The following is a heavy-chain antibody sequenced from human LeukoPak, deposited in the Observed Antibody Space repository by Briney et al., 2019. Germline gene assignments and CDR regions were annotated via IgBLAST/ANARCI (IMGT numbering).Heavy chain of an antibody. CDR1: GFTFSSYS. V-gene: IGHV3-21*01. CDR2: ISSGSSYI. D-gene: IGHD6-19*01. Sequence: GGSLRLSCAASGFTFSSYSMDWVRQAPGKGLEWVSSISSGSSYIYYADSVRGRFTISRDNAKNSLYLQMNTLRAEDTAVYYCARVDGYSSGWYGNWGQGTLVTVSS. J-gene: IGHJ4*02. CDR3: ARVDGYSSGWYGN.